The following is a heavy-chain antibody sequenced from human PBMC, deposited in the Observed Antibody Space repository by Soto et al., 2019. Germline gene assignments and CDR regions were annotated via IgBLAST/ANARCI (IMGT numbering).Heavy chain of an antibody. V-gene: IGHV6-1*01. Sequence: PSQTLSLTCAISGDSVSSNSAAWNWIRQSPSRGLEWLGRTYYRSKWYNDYAVSVKSRITINPDTSKNQFSLQLNSVTPEDTAVYYCARDHAVGERYSSSWSPDAFDIWGQGTMVTVSS. J-gene: IGHJ3*02. D-gene: IGHD6-13*01. CDR1: GDSVSSNSAA. CDR2: TYYRSKWYN. CDR3: ARDHAVGERYSSSWSPDAFDI.